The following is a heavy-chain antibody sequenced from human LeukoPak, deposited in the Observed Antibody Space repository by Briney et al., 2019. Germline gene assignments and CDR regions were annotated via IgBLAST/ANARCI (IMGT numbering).Heavy chain of an antibody. CDR2: ISSTSIYI. Sequence: GGSLRLSCADSGFTFSSYSMNWVRQAPGKGLEWVSPISSTSIYIYYADSLKGRFTISRDNAKNSLYLQMNSLRPEDTAVYYCARDPTTYGSGSYYYYFDYWGQGTLVTVSS. CDR1: GFTFSSYS. V-gene: IGHV3-21*01. J-gene: IGHJ4*02. CDR3: ARDPTTYGSGSYYYYFDY. D-gene: IGHD3-10*01.